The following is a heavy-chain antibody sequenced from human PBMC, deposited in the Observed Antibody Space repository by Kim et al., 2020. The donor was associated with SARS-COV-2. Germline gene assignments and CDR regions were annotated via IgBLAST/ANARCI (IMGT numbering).Heavy chain of an antibody. V-gene: IGHV3-11*04. J-gene: IGHJ4*02. Sequence: YYPDSVKGRFTITRDNAKNTLYLQMNSLRAEDTAVYYCARDGAVAGPGIDYWGQGTLVTVSS. D-gene: IGHD6-19*01. CDR3: ARDGAVAGPGIDY.